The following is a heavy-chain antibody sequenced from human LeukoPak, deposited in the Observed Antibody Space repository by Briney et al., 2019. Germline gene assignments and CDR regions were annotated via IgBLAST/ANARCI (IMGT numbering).Heavy chain of an antibody. V-gene: IGHV4-59*01. Sequence: PSETLSLTCTVSGGSISPYYWTWIRQPPGKGPEWIGHIFFRGRTDYSTSLRGRVTISLDTSKSQFSLKLTSLTAADTAVYFCARDHLGFFDSWGQGALVTVSS. CDR2: IFFRGRT. D-gene: IGHD5-12*01. J-gene: IGHJ4*02. CDR3: ARDHLGFFDS. CDR1: GGSISPYY.